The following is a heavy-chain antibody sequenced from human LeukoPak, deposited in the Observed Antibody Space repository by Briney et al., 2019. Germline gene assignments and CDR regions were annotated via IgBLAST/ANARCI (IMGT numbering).Heavy chain of an antibody. J-gene: IGHJ3*02. D-gene: IGHD1-26*01. CDR2: IRNKANSYAT. CDR3: TRGVTTSDAFDI. Sequence: GGSLRLSCAASGFTFSGSAMHWVRQASGRGLEWVGRIRNKANSYATTYAASVKGTFTISRDVSKHTAYLQMNSLKTEDTAVYYCTRGVTTSDAFDIWGQGTMVTVSS. CDR1: GFTFSGSA. V-gene: IGHV3-73*01.